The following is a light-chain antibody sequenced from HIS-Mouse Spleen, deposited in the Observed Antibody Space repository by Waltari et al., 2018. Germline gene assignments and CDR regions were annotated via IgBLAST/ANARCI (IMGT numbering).Light chain of an antibody. V-gene: IGLV3-10*01. CDR3: YSTDSSGNHRV. J-gene: IGLJ2*01. CDR2: EDS. Sequence: SYELTQPPSVSVSPGQTASIHCPGDALPKKYAYWYQQKSGQAPVLVIYEDSKRPSGIPERFSGSSSGTMATLTISGAQVEDEADYYCYSTDSSGNHRVFGGGTKLTVL. CDR1: ALPKKY.